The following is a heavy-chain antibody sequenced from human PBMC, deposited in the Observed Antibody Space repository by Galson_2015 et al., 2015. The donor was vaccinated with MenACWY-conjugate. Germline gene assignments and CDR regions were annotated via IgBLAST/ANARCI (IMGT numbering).Heavy chain of an antibody. D-gene: IGHD3-22*01. J-gene: IGHJ5*02. CDR3: AREGSSRYHSDYFCCAS. Sequence: CAISGDSVSSNSAAWNWIRQSPSRGFEWLGRTYYRSQWHYDYAASVKGRMTINPDTSKNEISLQLHSVTPEDTAVYYCAREGSSRYHSDYFCCASWGQGTLVTVSS. V-gene: IGHV6-1*01. CDR2: TYYRSQWHY. CDR1: GDSVSSNSAA.